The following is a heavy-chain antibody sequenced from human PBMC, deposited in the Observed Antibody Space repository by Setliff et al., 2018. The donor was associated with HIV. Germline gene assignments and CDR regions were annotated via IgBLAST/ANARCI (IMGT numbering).Heavy chain of an antibody. J-gene: IGHJ3*02. CDR3: ARDRSINMTFGGGNDAFDI. Sequence: GASVKVSCKASGYTFTSYGISWVRQAPGQGLEWMGWISAYNGNTNYAQKFQGRVTMTTDTSTTTAYMELRSLRSDDTAVYYCARDRSINMTFGGGNDAFDIWGQGTMVTVSS. CDR2: ISAYNGNT. D-gene: IGHD3-16*01. V-gene: IGHV1-18*01. CDR1: GYTFTSYG.